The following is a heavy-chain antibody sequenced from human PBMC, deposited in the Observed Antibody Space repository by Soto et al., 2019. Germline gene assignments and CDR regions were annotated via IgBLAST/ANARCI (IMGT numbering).Heavy chain of an antibody. D-gene: IGHD6-19*01. J-gene: IGHJ5*02. CDR3: ARDERIAVAGTDT. CDR1: EFTFSNYA. CDR2: ISGPGGST. Sequence: EVQLLESGGGLVQPGGSLRLSCAASEFTFSNYAMTWVRQAAGKGLEWVSSISGPGGSTYYADSVQGRFTVSRDNSKNTLFLQMNSLRAEDTALYYCARDERIAVAGTDTWGQGILVTVTS. V-gene: IGHV3-23*01.